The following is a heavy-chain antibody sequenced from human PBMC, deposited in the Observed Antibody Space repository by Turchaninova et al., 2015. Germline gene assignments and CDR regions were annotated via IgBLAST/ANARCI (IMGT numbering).Heavy chain of an antibody. J-gene: IGHJ4*02. CDR3: ATGSGGRGDYPN. D-gene: IGHD4-17*01. CDR2: VDENAKNT. V-gene: IGHV3-23*04. CDR1: GFVFSTYV. Sequence: DVQLVESGGGLVQPGGSLSLSCTASGFVFSTYVMRWGRQATGKGLEWVSTVDENAKNTYYADSVKGRFTISRDNSRNTLFLQMNNLRAEDTALYYCATGSGGRGDYPNWGQGTLVTVSS.